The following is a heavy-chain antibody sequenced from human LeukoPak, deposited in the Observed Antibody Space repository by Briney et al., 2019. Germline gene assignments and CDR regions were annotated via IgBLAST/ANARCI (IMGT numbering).Heavy chain of an antibody. D-gene: IGHD2-15*01. J-gene: IGHJ4*02. Sequence: GGSLRLSCAASGFTFSSNYMSWVRQAPGKGLEWVSVIYSGGSTYYADSVKGRFTISRDNSKNTLYLQMNSLRAEDTAVYYCARGPPARYCSGGSCYSDYWGQGTLVSVSS. V-gene: IGHV3-53*01. CDR1: GFTFSSNY. CDR3: ARGPPARYCSGGSCYSDY. CDR2: IYSGGST.